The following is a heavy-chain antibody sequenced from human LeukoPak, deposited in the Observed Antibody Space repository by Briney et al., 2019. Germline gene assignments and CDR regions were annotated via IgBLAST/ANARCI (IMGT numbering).Heavy chain of an antibody. CDR1: GGSISSYY. D-gene: IGHD3-22*01. CDR2: IYYSGST. Sequence: SETLSLSCTVSGGSISSYYWSWIRQPPGKGLEWIGYIYYSGSTNYNPSLKSRVTISVDMSKNQFSLKLSSVTAADTAVYYCARSISSDYSDYWGQGTLVTVSS. J-gene: IGHJ4*02. V-gene: IGHV4-59*01. CDR3: ARSISSDYSDY.